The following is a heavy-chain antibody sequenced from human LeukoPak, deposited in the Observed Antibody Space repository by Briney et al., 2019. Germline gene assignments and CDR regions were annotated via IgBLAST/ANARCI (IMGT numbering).Heavy chain of an antibody. V-gene: IGHV4-59*01. J-gene: IGHJ5*02. CDR3: ARDSGTTGEVKFDP. CDR2: IYYTGST. Sequence: SETLSLTCTVSGGSISNYYWNWIRQPPGKGLEWIGYIYYTGSTNYNPSLKSRVTMSVDTSKNQFSLNLRSVTPEDTAVYYCARDSGTTGEVKFDPWGQGTLVTVSS. D-gene: IGHD3-10*01. CDR1: GGSISNYY.